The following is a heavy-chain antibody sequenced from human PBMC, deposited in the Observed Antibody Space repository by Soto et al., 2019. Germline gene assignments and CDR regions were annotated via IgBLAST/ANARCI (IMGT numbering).Heavy chain of an antibody. CDR1: GDSISNLDYF. J-gene: IGHJ5*01. CDR2: IYKSATT. Sequence: SETLSLTCSVSGDSISNLDYFWAWIRQPPGQALEYIGYIYKSATTYFNPSFESRVAISVDTSKSQFSLNVTSVTAADTAVYFCARGRYCLTGRCFPNWFDSWGQGALVTVSS. D-gene: IGHD7-27*01. V-gene: IGHV4-30-4*01. CDR3: ARGRYCLTGRCFPNWFDS.